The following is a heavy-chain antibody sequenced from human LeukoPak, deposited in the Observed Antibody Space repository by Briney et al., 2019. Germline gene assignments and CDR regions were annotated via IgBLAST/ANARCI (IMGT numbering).Heavy chain of an antibody. D-gene: IGHD4-17*01. J-gene: IGHJ6*02. CDR1: AFTFSSYA. CDR2: ISYDGSNK. CDR3: ARAKANTGDFYYYYYGMDV. V-gene: IGHV3-30*04. Sequence: GRSLRLSCAASAFTFSSYAMHWVRQAPGSGLGWVPVISYDGSNKYYADSVKGRFTISRDNSKNTLYLQMNSLRAEDTAVYYCARAKANTGDFYYYYYGMDVWGQGTTVTVSS.